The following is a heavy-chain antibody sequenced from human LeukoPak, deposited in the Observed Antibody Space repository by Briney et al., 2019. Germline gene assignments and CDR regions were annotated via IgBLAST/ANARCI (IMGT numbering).Heavy chain of an antibody. CDR1: GFTFSRNG. J-gene: IGHJ6*03. CDR2: IWYDGSNK. D-gene: IGHD5-24*01. Sequence: GKSLRLSCAVSGFTFSRNGMHWVRQAPGKGLEWVAVIWYDGSNKYYADAVKGRFTISRDNSKNTLYLQMNSLRAEDTAVYYCAKDPGMATTFYYYMDVWGKGTTVTVSS. CDR3: AKDPGMATTFYYYMDV. V-gene: IGHV3-33*06.